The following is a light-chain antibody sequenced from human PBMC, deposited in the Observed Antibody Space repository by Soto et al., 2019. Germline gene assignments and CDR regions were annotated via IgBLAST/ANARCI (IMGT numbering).Light chain of an antibody. J-gene: IGKJ1*01. CDR1: QSISRY. Sequence: DIPMAQSPSSLSASVGDRVTITCRASQSISRYLHWYQQKPGKAPNLLIYAASSLQSGVPSRFSGSGSGTDFTLTISNLQPEDFATYFCQQSHSIPRTFGQGTKVEVK. CDR2: AAS. V-gene: IGKV1-39*01. CDR3: QQSHSIPRT.